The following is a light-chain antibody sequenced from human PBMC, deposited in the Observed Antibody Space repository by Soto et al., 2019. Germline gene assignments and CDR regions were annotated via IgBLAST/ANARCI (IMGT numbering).Light chain of an antibody. CDR3: QQFNNYPLIT. CDR1: QGISSA. CDR2: DAS. Sequence: AIQLTQSPSSLSASVGDRVTITCRASQGISSALAWYQQKPGKPPKLLIYDASSLESGVPSRFSGSGSGTDFTLSISSLQPEDFVTYYCQQFNNYPLITFGQGTRLEIK. J-gene: IGKJ5*01. V-gene: IGKV1D-13*01.